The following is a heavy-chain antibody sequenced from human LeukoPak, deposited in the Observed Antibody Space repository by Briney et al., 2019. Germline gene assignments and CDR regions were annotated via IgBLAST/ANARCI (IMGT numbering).Heavy chain of an antibody. CDR1: GYTLTELS. J-gene: IGHJ4*02. V-gene: IGHV1-24*01. CDR2: FDPEDGET. D-gene: IGHD3-10*01. Sequence: ASVKVSCKVSGYTLTELSMHWVRQAPGKGLEWMGGFDPEDGETIYAQKFQGRVTMTEDTSTDTAYVELSSLRSEDTAVYYCAARVRGAYLLYFDYWGQGTLVTVSS. CDR3: AARVRGAYLLYFDY.